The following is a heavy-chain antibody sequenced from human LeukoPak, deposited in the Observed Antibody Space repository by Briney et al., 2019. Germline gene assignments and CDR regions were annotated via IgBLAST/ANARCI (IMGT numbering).Heavy chain of an antibody. D-gene: IGHD5-24*01. V-gene: IGHV3-21*01. Sequence: GGSLRLSCAASGFTFSSYSMNWVRQAPGKGLEWVSSISSSSSYIHSADSVRGRFTISRDNAKNSLFLQMNSLRAEDTAVYYCAREWMATSERGDYYFDYWGQGTLVTVSS. J-gene: IGHJ4*02. CDR3: AREWMATSERGDYYFDY. CDR2: ISSSSSYI. CDR1: GFTFSSYS.